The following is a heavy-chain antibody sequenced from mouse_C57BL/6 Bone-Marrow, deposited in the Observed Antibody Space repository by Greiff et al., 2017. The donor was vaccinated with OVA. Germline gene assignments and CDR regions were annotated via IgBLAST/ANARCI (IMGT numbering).Heavy chain of an antibody. CDR2: INPGSGGT. CDR3: ARWLLGYYYAMDY. Sequence: QVQLQQSGAELVRPGTSVKVSCKASGYAFPNYLIEWVKQRPGQGLEWIGVINPGSGGTNYNEKFKGKATLTADKSSSTAYMQLSSLTSEDSAVYFCARWLLGYYYAMDYWGQGTSVTVSS. CDR1: GYAFPNYL. V-gene: IGHV1-54*01. J-gene: IGHJ4*01. D-gene: IGHD2-3*01.